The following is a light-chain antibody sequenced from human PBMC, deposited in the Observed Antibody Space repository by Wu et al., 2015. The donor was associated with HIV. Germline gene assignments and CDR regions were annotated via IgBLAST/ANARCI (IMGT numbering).Light chain of an antibody. CDR2: GAS. V-gene: IGKV3-20*01. CDR1: EDLASDY. J-gene: IGKJ3*01. Sequence: EIVLTQSPGTLSLSPGERATLSCRASEDLASDYLAWYQQRPGQTPTLLIYGASYRATGIPDRFSASGSGTDFSLTISRLEPEDFAVYYCQQYGSSPQGFTFGPGTKVDIK. CDR3: QQYGSSPQGFT.